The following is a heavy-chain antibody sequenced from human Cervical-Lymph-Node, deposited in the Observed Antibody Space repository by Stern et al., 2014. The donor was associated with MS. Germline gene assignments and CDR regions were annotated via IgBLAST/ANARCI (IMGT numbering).Heavy chain of an antibody. J-gene: IGHJ6*02. D-gene: IGHD2-21*01. CDR3: AKDLGEVFYYGMDV. Sequence: EVHLVESGGGLVQPGGSLRLSCAASGIIFGDYVLHWVRQAPGKGLEWVAGISWNSGDIAYTDSVKGRFTISRDNAKNSLYLHMNSLRAEDTALYYCAKDLGEVFYYGMDVWGQGTTVTVSS. CDR2: ISWNSGDI. V-gene: IGHV3-9*01. CDR1: GIIFGDYV.